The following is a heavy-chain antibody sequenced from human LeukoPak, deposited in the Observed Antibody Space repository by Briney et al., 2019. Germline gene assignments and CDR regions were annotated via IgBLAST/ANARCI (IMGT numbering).Heavy chain of an antibody. V-gene: IGHV3-64D*06. Sequence: GGSLRLSCSASGFTFSSYAMHWVRQTPGKGLEYVSAISSTGGSTYYADSVKGRFTISRDNSQNTLYLQMSSLRAEDTAVYYCVKSGGGLIYVYWGQGPLVTVSS. CDR2: ISSTGGST. CDR1: GFTFSSYA. J-gene: IGHJ4*02. D-gene: IGHD2-2*02. CDR3: VKSGGGLIYVY.